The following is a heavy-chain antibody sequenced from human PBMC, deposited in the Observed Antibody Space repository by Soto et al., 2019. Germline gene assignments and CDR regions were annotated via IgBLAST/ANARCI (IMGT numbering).Heavy chain of an antibody. CDR3: ARSWVTGKGGIDV. CDR2: INGYTGNT. V-gene: IGHV1-18*01. Sequence: QVQLVQSGAEVKKPGASVKVSCKASGYTFTSYGLSWVRQAPGQGLEWMGCINGYTGNTNYAQKFQGRVTMTTDTSTNTAYLDLWTLISDDTAVYYCARSWVTGKGGIDVWGQGTTVTVSS. CDR1: GYTFTSYG. D-gene: IGHD3-16*01. J-gene: IGHJ6*02.